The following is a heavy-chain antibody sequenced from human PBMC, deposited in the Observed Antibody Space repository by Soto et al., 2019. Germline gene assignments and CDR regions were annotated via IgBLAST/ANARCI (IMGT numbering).Heavy chain of an antibody. Sequence: SETLSLTCAVSGGSISSYYWSWIRQPPGKGLEWIGYIYYSGSTNYNPSLKSRVTISVDTSKNQFSLKLSSVTAADTAVYYCASSDVIAGYAFDIWGQGTMVTVSS. V-gene: IGHV4-59*01. CDR2: IYYSGST. J-gene: IGHJ3*02. CDR3: ASSDVIAGYAFDI. D-gene: IGHD2-21*01. CDR1: GGSISSYY.